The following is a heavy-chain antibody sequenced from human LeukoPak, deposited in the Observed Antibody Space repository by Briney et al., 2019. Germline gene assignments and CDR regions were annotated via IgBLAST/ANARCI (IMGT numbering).Heavy chain of an antibody. CDR2: SRNKAKSYTT. V-gene: IGHV3-72*01. D-gene: IGHD1-26*01. Sequence: GGSLRLSCAASGFTFSSYSMNWVRQAPGKGLEWVGLSRNKAKSYTTEYAASVKGRFTISRDDSKNSLYLQMNSLKTEDTAVYYCARVGAGATMDFDIWGQGTMVTVSS. CDR3: ARVGAGATMDFDI. CDR1: GFTFSSYS. J-gene: IGHJ3*02.